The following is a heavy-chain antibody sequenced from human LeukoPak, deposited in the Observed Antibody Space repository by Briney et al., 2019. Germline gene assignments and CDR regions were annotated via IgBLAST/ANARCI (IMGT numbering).Heavy chain of an antibody. CDR2: INPNSGGK. J-gene: IGHJ2*01. CDR1: GYTFIDYY. V-gene: IGHV1-2*02. Sequence: GASVKVSCKASGYTFIDYYIHWVRQAPGEGLEWMGWINPNSGGKNYAQKFQGSVTMTRDTSISTAYMELTRLNSDDTAVYYCAKNMGYGDYWYFDLWGRGTLVTVSS. CDR3: AKNMGYGDYWYFDL. D-gene: IGHD4-17*01.